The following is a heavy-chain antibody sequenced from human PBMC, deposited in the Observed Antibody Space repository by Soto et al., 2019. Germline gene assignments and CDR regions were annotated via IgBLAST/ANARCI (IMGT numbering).Heavy chain of an antibody. V-gene: IGHV3-23*01. CDR1: GFTFSSYA. D-gene: IGHD3-10*01. CDR3: AKAGLGVIIPLNWFDP. Sequence: PGGSLRLSCAASGFTFSSYAMSWVRQAPGKGLEWVSAISGSGGSTYYADSVKGRFTISRDNSKNTLYLQMNSLRAEDTAVYYCAKAGLGVIIPLNWFDPWGQGTLVTVSS. J-gene: IGHJ5*02. CDR2: ISGSGGST.